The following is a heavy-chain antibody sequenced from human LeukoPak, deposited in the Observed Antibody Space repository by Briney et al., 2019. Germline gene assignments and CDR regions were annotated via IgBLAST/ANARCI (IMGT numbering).Heavy chain of an antibody. V-gene: IGHV4-59*01. J-gene: IGHJ4*02. CDR2: IYYSGST. Sequence: NPSETLSLTCTVSGGSISSYYWSWIRQPPGKGLEWIGYIYYSGSTNCNPSLESRVTISVDTSKNQFSLKLSSVTAADTAVYYCARVGLYYDFWSGYYTGRSEYYFDYWGQGTLVTVSS. D-gene: IGHD3-3*01. CDR1: GGSISSYY. CDR3: ARVGLYYDFWSGYYTGRSEYYFDY.